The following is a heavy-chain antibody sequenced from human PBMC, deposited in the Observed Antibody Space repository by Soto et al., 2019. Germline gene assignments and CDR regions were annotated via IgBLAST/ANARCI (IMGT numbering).Heavy chain of an antibody. V-gene: IGHV4-59*01. Sequence: SETLSLTCTVSGGSISSYYWSWIRQPPGKGLEWIGYIYYSGSTNYNPSLKSRVTISVDTSKNQFSLKLSSVTAADTAVYYCARDRDGYNLWGQGTLVTVSS. CDR3: ARDRDGYNL. D-gene: IGHD5-12*01. J-gene: IGHJ4*02. CDR1: GGSISSYY. CDR2: IYYSGST.